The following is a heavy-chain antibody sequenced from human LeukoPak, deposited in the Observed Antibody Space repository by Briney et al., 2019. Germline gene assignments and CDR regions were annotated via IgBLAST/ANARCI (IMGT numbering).Heavy chain of an antibody. Sequence: PGGSLRLSCAASGFTFSSYSMNWVRQPPGKGLEWVSSISSSSSYIYYADSVKGRFTISRDNAKNSLYLQMNSLRAEDTAVYYCARDQDYVWGSYPVDYWGQGTLVTVSP. CDR2: ISSSSSYI. CDR3: ARDQDYVWGSYPVDY. V-gene: IGHV3-21*01. CDR1: GFTFSSYS. J-gene: IGHJ4*02. D-gene: IGHD3-16*01.